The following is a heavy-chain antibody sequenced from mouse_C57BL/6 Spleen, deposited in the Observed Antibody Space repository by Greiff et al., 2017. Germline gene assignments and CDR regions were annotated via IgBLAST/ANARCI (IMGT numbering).Heavy chain of an antibody. CDR3: ARDRDYSNYEGYFDV. V-gene: IGHV3-6*01. J-gene: IGHJ1*03. CDR1: GYSITSGYY. Sequence: EVQLKESGPGLVKPSQSLSLTCSVTGYSITSGYYWNWIRQFPGNKLEWMGYISYDGSNNYNPSLKNRISITRDTSKNQFFLKLNSVTTEDTATYYCARDRDYSNYEGYFDVWGTGTTVTVSS. CDR2: ISYDGSN. D-gene: IGHD2-5*01.